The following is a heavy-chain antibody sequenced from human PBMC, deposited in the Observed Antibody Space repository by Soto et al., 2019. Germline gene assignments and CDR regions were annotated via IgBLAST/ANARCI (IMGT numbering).Heavy chain of an antibody. CDR1: GGSINSAGNY. CDR3: AGAIRRSCSGGRCYVWFDP. D-gene: IGHD2-15*01. V-gene: IGHV4-31*03. Sequence: QVQLQESGPGLVKPSQSLSLTCTVSGGSINSAGNYWSWIRQHPGKGLEWIGYIYYSGSTYYNPSLKSRVAISVDTSKNLFSLTLTSVTAADTAIYYCAGAIRRSCSGGRCYVWFDPWGLGTLVTVSS. CDR2: IYYSGST. J-gene: IGHJ5*02.